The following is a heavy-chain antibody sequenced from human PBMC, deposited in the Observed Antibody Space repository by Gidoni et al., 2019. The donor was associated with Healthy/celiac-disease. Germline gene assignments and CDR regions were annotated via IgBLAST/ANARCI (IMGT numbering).Heavy chain of an antibody. V-gene: IGHV4-61*02. J-gene: IGHJ5*02. CDR2: SYTSGST. CDR1: GGSISSGRYY. D-gene: IGHD6-19*01. CDR3: ARVKREYSSGLNWFDP. Sequence: QVQLQESGPGLVKPSQTLSLTCTVSGGSISSGRYYWSWIRQPAGKGLEWIGRSYTSGSTNYNPSLKSRVTISVDTSKNQFSLKLSSVTAADTAVYYCARVKREYSSGLNWFDPWGQGTLVTVSS.